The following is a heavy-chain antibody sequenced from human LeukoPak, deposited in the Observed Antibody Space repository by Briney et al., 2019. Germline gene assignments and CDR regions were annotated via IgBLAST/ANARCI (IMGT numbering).Heavy chain of an antibody. D-gene: IGHD3-22*01. CDR2: ISSNGGST. CDR1: GFTFSSYA. CDR3: ARAKRNNGAYYYDSSGYYYEF. J-gene: IGHJ4*02. V-gene: IGHV3-64*01. Sequence: GGSLRLSCAAPGFTFSSYAMHWVRQAPGKGLEYVSAISSNGGSTYYANSVKGRFTISRDNSKNTLYLQMGSLRAEDMAVYYCARAKRNNGAYYYDSSGYYYEFWGQGTLVTVSS.